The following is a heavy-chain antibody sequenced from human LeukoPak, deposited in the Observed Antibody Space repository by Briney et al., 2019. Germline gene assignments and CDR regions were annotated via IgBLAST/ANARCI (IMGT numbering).Heavy chain of an antibody. Sequence: ASVKVSCKASGYTFTSYGINWVRQAPGQGLEWMGWISGYNGNTIYAENLQGRVTMTTDTSTSTAYIELGSLRSDDTAVFYCARSSRFDWSLYFDSWGQGTLVTVSS. CDR2: ISGYNGNT. V-gene: IGHV1-18*01. J-gene: IGHJ4*02. CDR1: GYTFTSYG. D-gene: IGHD3-9*01. CDR3: ARSSRFDWSLYFDS.